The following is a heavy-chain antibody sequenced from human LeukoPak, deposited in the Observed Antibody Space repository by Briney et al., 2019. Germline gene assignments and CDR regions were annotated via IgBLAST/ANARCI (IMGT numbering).Heavy chain of an antibody. Sequence: GGSLRLSCAVSGFTFSSHSMSWVRQPPGKGLEWVSFISSSSDSIYYADSVKGRFTISRDNAKNSLYLQMNSLRAEDTAVYYCAKLPSITGTSDAFDIWGQGTMVTVSS. CDR1: GFTFSSHS. CDR3: AKLPSITGTSDAFDI. V-gene: IGHV3-48*04. J-gene: IGHJ3*02. D-gene: IGHD1-7*01. CDR2: ISSSSDSI.